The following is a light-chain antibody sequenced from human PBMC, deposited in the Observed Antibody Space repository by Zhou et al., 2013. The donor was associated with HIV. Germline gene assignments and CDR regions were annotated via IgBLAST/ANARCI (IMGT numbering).Light chain of an antibody. CDR1: NSNIGRHF. CDR2: END. Sequence: QSVLTQPPSVSAAPGQKVTISCSGSNSNIGRHFVSWYQHLPGTAPKLLIHENDQRPSGIPDRFSGSKSGTSVTLGISGLQPGDEADYYCGTWDTALXAVVFGAGTKLTVL. CDR3: GTWDTALXAVV. J-gene: IGLJ2*01. V-gene: IGLV1-51*02.